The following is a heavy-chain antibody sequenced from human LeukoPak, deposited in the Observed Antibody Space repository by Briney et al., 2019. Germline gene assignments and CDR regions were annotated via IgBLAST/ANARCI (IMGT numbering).Heavy chain of an antibody. J-gene: IGHJ4*02. Sequence: GSLRLSCAASGFTFSSYGMHWVRQPPGKGLEWIGSIYYSGSTYYNPSLKSRVTMSVDTSKNQFSLKLSSVTAADTAVYYCARLGLTYYYGSGTPYSFDYWGQGTLVTVST. D-gene: IGHD3-10*01. CDR1: GFTFSSYG. CDR2: IYYSGST. CDR3: ARLGLTYYYGSGTPYSFDY. V-gene: IGHV4-39*01.